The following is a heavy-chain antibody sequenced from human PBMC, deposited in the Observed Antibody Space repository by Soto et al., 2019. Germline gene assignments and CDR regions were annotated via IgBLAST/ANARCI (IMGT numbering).Heavy chain of an antibody. Sequence: QVQVVESGGGVVRPGRSLRLSCAASGFNFNNYAMHWVRQAPGKGLEWVAVVSFDGSSTYYADSVKGRFTISRDSSNNTVTLQMNTRPNQDTAAYSCAKAGWSGDYYYAMDIWRHWPTVTFA. CDR3: AKAGWSGDYYYAMDI. J-gene: IGHJ6*01. CDR1: GFNFNNYA. D-gene: IGHD3-3*01. CDR2: VSFDGSST. V-gene: IGHV3-30*18.